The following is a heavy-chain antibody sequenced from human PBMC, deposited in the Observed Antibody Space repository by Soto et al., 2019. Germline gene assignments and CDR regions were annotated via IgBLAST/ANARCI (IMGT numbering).Heavy chain of an antibody. CDR2: FIPIFGTP. CDR3: AKEAAPGRNCLEP. CDR1: GDSFSTYA. Sequence: SVKVSCKASGDSFSTYAINWVRQAPGQGLEWMGGFIPIFGTPNYAQRFKGRVTITADKSTSTAYMELSSLRSEDTAIYYCAKEAAPGRNCLEPWCEGILVTVSS. J-gene: IGHJ5*02. D-gene: IGHD6-13*01. V-gene: IGHV1-69*06.